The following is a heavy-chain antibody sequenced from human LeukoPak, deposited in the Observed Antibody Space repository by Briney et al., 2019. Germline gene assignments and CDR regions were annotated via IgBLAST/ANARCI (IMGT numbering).Heavy chain of an antibody. Sequence: ASVKVSCKASGYTFTSYGISWVRQAPGQGLEWMGWISAYNGNTNYAQKLQGRVTMTTDTSTDTAYMELSSLRSEDTAVYYCATFYYYGSGSSVYNWFDPWGQGTLVTVSS. CDR1: GYTFTSYG. D-gene: IGHD3-10*01. J-gene: IGHJ5*02. V-gene: IGHV1-18*01. CDR3: ATFYYYGSGSSVYNWFDP. CDR2: ISAYNGNT.